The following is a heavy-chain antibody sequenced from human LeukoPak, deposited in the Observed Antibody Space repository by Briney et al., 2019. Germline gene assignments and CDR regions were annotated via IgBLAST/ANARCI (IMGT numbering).Heavy chain of an antibody. V-gene: IGHV4-30-4*01. J-gene: IGHJ4*02. CDR2: IYYSGST. Sequence: SETLSLTCTVSGGSISSGDYYRSWIHQPPGKGLEWIGYIYYSGSTYYNPSLKSRVTISVDTSKNQFSLKLSSVTAADTAVYYCARGAGYSYGSLFDYWGQGTLVTVSS. CDR3: ARGAGYSYGSLFDY. D-gene: IGHD5-18*01. CDR1: GGSISSGDYY.